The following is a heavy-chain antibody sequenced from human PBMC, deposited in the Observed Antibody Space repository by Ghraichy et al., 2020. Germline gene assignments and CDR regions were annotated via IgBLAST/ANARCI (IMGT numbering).Heavy chain of an antibody. J-gene: IGHJ4*02. D-gene: IGHD3-10*01. CDR3: ARHYGAGTYPLDY. Sequence: NLSLTCTVSGGSINNYYWSWIRQTPGKALEFLGYIHYSGTTNYNPSLRGRVTMSVDTSKNQFSLKLTSVTAADTAVYYCARHYGAGTYPLDYWGQGILVTVSS. CDR1: GGSINNYY. V-gene: IGHV4-59*01. CDR2: IHYSGTT.